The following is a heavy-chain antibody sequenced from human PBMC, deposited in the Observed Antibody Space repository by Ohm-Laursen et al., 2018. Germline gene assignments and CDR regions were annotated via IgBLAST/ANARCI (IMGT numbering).Heavy chain of an antibody. CDR1: GFTFSSYA. CDR2: ISAMTGSA. CDR3: AKDRMVYAD. D-gene: IGHD2-8*01. V-gene: IGHV3-23*01. Sequence: GSLRLSCTASGFTFSSYAMTWVRQAPGKGLEWVSGISAMTGSAYYADSVKGRFTISRDNSKNTLYLQMSSLRAEDTAVYYCAKDRMVYADWGQGTLVTVSS. J-gene: IGHJ4*02.